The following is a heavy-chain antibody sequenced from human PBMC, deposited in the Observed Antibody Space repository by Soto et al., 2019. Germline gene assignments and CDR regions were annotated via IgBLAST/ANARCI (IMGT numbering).Heavy chain of an antibody. D-gene: IGHD3-10*01. CDR1: GLTFSSHW. Sequence: EVQLVESGGGLVQPGGSLRLSCAASGLTFSSHWMHWVRQAPGKGLVWVSRINGDGSSTSYADSAKGRFTISRDNAKSTLFLQMNSLRVEDTAVYYCARDSGLGAFDPWGQGTLVTVSS. J-gene: IGHJ5*02. CDR2: INGDGSST. V-gene: IGHV3-74*01. CDR3: ARDSGLGAFDP.